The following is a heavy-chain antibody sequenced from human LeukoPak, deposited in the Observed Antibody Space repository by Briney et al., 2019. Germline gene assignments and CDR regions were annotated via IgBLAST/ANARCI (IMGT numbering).Heavy chain of an antibody. D-gene: IGHD2-21*02. J-gene: IGHJ2*01. V-gene: IGHV3-9*01. CDR1: GFSFGGYA. Sequence: GGSLRLSCAASGFSFGGYALHWVRQAPGKGLEWVASISWNSGDIVHADSVNGRFTISRDNAKNSLYLQMDSLRTEDTALYYCVKSGGYATAIRYFDLWGRGTLVTVSS. CDR2: ISWNSGDI. CDR3: VKSGGYATAIRYFDL.